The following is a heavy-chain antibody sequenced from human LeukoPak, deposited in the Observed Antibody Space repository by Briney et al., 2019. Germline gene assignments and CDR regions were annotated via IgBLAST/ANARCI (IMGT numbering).Heavy chain of an antibody. Sequence: EAGGSLRLSCAASGFTFSSHAMHWVRQAPGKGLEYVSGIGNNGDTTYYANSVKGRFTISRDNSKNTLYLEMGSLRAEDMAVYYCARDLTNSWHYFDYWGQGTLVTVSS. V-gene: IGHV3-64*01. CDR3: ARDLTNSWHYFDY. J-gene: IGHJ4*02. CDR2: IGNNGDTT. D-gene: IGHD2-15*01. CDR1: GFTFSSHA.